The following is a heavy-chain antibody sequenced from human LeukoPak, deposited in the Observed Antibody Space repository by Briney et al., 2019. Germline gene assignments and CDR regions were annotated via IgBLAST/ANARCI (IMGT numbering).Heavy chain of an antibody. J-gene: IGHJ4*02. CDR2: ISGSGGST. V-gene: IGHV3-23*01. CDR3: AKVMIVAAAAPFDY. D-gene: IGHD6-13*01. CDR1: GGSISSSN. Sequence: GTLSLTCAVSGGSISSSNWWSWVRQAPGKGLEWVSAISGSGGSTYYADSVKGRFTISRDNSKNTLYLQMNSLRAEDTAVYYCAKVMIVAAAAPFDYWGQGTLVTVSS.